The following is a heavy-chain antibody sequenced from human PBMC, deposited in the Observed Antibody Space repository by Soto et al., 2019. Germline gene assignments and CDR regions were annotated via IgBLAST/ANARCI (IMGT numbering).Heavy chain of an antibody. J-gene: IGHJ5*02. D-gene: IGHD1-1*01. V-gene: IGHV4-4*07. CDR3: ARGAGTTNWFDT. Sequence: SETLSLTCTVSGGSISSYYWTWIRQPAGKGLEWIGRIYTSGSINYNPSLRSRVTMSVDTSRNQFSLRLNSVTAADTAVYYCARGAGTTNWFDTWGQGTLVTVSS. CDR2: IYTSGSI. CDR1: GGSISSYY.